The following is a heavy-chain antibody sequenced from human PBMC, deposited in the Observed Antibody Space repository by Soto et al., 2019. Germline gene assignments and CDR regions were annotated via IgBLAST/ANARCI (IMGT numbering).Heavy chain of an antibody. CDR2: IYPGDSDT. D-gene: IGHD6-19*01. Sequence: GESLKISCKGSGYSFTSYWIGWVRQMPGKGLEWMGIIYPGDSDTRYSPSFQGQVTISADTSISTAYLQWSSLKASDTAMYSCARQGYSSGWYGFYGMDVWGQRPTVTVSS. V-gene: IGHV5-51*01. J-gene: IGHJ6*02. CDR3: ARQGYSSGWYGFYGMDV. CDR1: GYSFTSYW.